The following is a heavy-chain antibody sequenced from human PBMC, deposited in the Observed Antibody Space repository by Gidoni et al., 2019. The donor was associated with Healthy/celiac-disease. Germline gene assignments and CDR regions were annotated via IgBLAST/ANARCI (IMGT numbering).Heavy chain of an antibody. CDR2: ISGSGGST. J-gene: IGHJ6*02. CDR3: AKGIHYGDYPEAYYYYGMDV. Sequence: EVQLLESGGGLVQPGGSLRLSCAASGFTFSSYAMSWVRQAPGKGLEWVSAISGSGGSTYYADSVKGRFTISRDNSKNTLYLQMNSLRAEDTAVYYCAKGIHYGDYPEAYYYYGMDVWGQGTTVTVSS. CDR1: GFTFSSYA. V-gene: IGHV3-23*01. D-gene: IGHD4-17*01.